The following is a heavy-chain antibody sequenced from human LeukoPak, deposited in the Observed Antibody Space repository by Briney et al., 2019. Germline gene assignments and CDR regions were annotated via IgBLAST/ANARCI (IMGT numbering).Heavy chain of an antibody. CDR2: INPSGGST. J-gene: IGHJ4*02. Sequence: ASVKVSCKASGYTFTSYYMHWVRQAPGQGLEWMGIINPSGGSTSYAQKFQGRVTITADKSTSTAYMELSSLRSEDTAVYYCARAFSGQCGYSYGPDYFDYWGQGTLVTVSS. CDR3: ARAFSGQCGYSYGPDYFDY. CDR1: GYTFTSYY. D-gene: IGHD5-18*01. V-gene: IGHV1-46*01.